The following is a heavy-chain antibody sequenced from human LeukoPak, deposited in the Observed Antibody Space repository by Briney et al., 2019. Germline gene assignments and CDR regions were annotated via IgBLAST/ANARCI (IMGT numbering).Heavy chain of an antibody. CDR2: IYHSGST. J-gene: IGHJ4*02. CDR3: AGDQGFVGAYFDY. V-gene: IGHV4-38-2*02. CDR1: GYSISSGYY. Sequence: SETLSLTCTVSGYSISSGYYWGWIRQPPGKGLEWIGSIYHSGSTYYNPSLKSRVTISVDTSKNQFSLNLTSVTAADTALYYCAGDQGFVGAYFDYWGQGTLVTVSS. D-gene: IGHD1-26*01.